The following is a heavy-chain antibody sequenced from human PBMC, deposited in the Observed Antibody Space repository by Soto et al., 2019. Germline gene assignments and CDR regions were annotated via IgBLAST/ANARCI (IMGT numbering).Heavy chain of an antibody. CDR3: AREVPPAIVTVVHWFDP. V-gene: IGHV1-8*01. Sequence: GASVKVSCKASGYTFTSYDINWVRQATGQGLEWMGWMNPNSGNTGYAQKFQGRVTMTRNTSISTAYMELSSLRSEDTAVYYCAREVPPAIVTVVHWFDPWGQGTLVTVSS. CDR1: GYTFTSYD. J-gene: IGHJ5*02. D-gene: IGHD4-4*01. CDR2: MNPNSGNT.